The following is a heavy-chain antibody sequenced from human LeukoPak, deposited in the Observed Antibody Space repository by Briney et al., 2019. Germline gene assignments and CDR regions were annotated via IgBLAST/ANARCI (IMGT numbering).Heavy chain of an antibody. CDR2: IYYSGST. V-gene: IGHV4-39*07. CDR1: GGSISSSSYY. D-gene: IGHD2-2*01. CDR3: AGLYCSSTSCYYMDV. Sequence: SETLSLTCTVSGGSISSSSYYWGWIRQPPGKGLEWNGSIYYSGSTYYNPSLKSRVTISVDTSKNQFSLKLSSVTAADTAVYYCAGLYCSSTSCYYMDVWGKGTTVTVSS. J-gene: IGHJ6*03.